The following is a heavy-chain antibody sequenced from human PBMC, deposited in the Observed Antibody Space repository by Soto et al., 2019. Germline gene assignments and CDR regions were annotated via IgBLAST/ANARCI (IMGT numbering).Heavy chain of an antibody. D-gene: IGHD3-10*01. CDR3: AKGFGDEKDEYYNMDG. Sequence: GGSLRLSCAASGFTFINFGMHWVRRAPCKGLEWVAFISYYGGDEFYADSVKGRVTISRDNSKNTLYLQMNGLRTEDTAVYFCAKGFGDEKDEYYNMDGWGKGNKVTVSS. CDR2: ISYYGGDE. CDR1: GFTFINFG. V-gene: IGHV3-30*18. J-gene: IGHJ6*03.